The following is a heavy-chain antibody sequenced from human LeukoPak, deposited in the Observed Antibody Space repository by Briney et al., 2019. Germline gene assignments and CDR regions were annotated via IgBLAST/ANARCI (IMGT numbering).Heavy chain of an antibody. V-gene: IGHV3-30-3*01. CDR1: GFTFSSYA. CDR3: ARDLSSGRAIDY. Sequence: PGGSLRLSCAASGFTFSSYAMHWVRQAPGKGLEWVAVMSFDGTHIYYADSVKGRFTISRDNAKNSLYLQMNSLRAEDTAVYYCARDLSSGRAIDYWGQGTLVTVSS. J-gene: IGHJ4*02. CDR2: MSFDGTHI. D-gene: IGHD6-19*01.